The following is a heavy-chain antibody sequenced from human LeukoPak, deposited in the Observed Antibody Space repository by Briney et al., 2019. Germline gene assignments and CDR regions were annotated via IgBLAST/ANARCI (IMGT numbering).Heavy chain of an antibody. CDR3: ARGYYDSFRAFDI. Sequence: GGSLRLSCAASGFTVSSNYMSWVRQAPGKGLEWVSVIYSGGSTYYAGSVKGRSTISRDNSKNTLYLQMNSLRAEDTAVYYCARGYYDSFRAFDIWGQGTMVTVSS. V-gene: IGHV3-53*01. CDR1: GFTVSSNY. D-gene: IGHD3-22*01. CDR2: IYSGGST. J-gene: IGHJ3*02.